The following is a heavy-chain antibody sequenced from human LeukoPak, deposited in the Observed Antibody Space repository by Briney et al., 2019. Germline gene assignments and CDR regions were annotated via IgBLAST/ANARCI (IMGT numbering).Heavy chain of an antibody. V-gene: IGHV4-59*01. D-gene: IGHD5-12*01. CDR2: IYYSGST. J-gene: IGHJ4*02. Sequence: SETLSLTCTVSGGCISSYYWSWIRQPPGKGLEWIGYIYYSGSTNYNPSLKSRVTISVDTSKNQFSLKLSSVTAADTAVYYCARVRHSGYDLWGQGTLVTVSS. CDR3: ARVRHSGYDL. CDR1: GGCISSYY.